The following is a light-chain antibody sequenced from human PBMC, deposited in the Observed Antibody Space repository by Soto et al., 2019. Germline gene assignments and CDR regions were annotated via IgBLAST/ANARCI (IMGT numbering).Light chain of an antibody. CDR3: SSYTSSSTYV. CDR2: DVS. Sequence: ALTQPASVSGSPGQSITISCTGTSSDVGGYNYVSWYQQHPGKAPKLMIYDVSNRPSGVSNRFSGAKSGNTASLTISGLQAEDEADYYCSSYTSSSTYVFGTGTKVTVL. V-gene: IGLV2-14*01. J-gene: IGLJ1*01. CDR1: SSDVGGYNY.